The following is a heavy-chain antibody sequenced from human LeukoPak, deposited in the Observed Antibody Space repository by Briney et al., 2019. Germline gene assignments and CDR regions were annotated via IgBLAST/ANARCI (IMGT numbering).Heavy chain of an antibody. CDR1: GFTFATYA. D-gene: IGHD3-9*01. V-gene: IGHV3-23*01. CDR3: ARGDILTGPGYFDY. J-gene: IGHJ4*02. CDR2: ISGSGGST. Sequence: GGSLRLSCAASGFTFATYAMSWVRQAPGKGLEWVSAISGSGGSTYYADSVKGRFTISRDNSKNTLYLQMNSLRAEDTAVYYCARGDILTGPGYFDYWGQGTLVTVSS.